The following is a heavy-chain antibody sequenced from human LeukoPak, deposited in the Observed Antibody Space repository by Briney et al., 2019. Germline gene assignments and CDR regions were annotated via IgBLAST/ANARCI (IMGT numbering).Heavy chain of an antibody. CDR1: GFTFSSYA. J-gene: IGHJ4*02. Sequence: YPGGSLRLSCAASGFTFSSYAMSWVRQAPGKGLEWVSVIYSGGSTYYADSVKGRFTISRDNSKNTLYLQMNSLRAEDTAVYYCARPYYGSGDPSFDYWGQGTLVTVSS. V-gene: IGHV3-53*01. CDR2: IYSGGST. D-gene: IGHD3-10*01. CDR3: ARPYYGSGDPSFDY.